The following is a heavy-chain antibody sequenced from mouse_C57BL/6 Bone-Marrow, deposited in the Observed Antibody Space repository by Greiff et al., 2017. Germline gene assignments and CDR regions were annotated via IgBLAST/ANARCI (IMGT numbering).Heavy chain of an antibody. J-gene: IGHJ2*01. V-gene: IGHV7-3*01. CDR3: ARYERYCFDY. Sequence: EVKLVESGGGLVQPGGSLSLSCAASGFTFTDYYMSWVRQPPGQALEWLGFIRNKANGYTTEYSASVKGRFTISRDNSQSILYLQMNALRAEDSATYYCARYERYCFDYWGQGTTLTVSS. CDR1: GFTFTDYY. CDR2: IRNKANGYTT.